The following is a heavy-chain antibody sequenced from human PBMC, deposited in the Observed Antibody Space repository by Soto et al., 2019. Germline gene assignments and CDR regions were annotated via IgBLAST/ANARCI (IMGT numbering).Heavy chain of an antibody. CDR1: GDSITNYY. CDR2: IFYTGTT. CDR3: ARSFGCKSDRATPGY. V-gene: IGHV4-59*01. J-gene: IGHJ4*02. D-gene: IGHD1-26*01. Sequence: QVQLQESGPGLVKPSETLSLTCTVSGDSITNYYWTWIRQPPGKGLEWTGYIFYTGTTNYNPSLKSRVSISVVTSRNQFSLRLRSVTAVDTAVYFCARSFGCKSDRATPGYWGQGALVTVSS.